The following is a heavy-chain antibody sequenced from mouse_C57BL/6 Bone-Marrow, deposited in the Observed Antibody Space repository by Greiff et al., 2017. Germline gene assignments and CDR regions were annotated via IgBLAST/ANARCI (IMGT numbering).Heavy chain of an antibody. CDR3: ARALLYSSEGWFAY. Sequence: EVHLVESGPGLVKPSQSLSLTCSVTGYSITSGYYWNWIRQFPGNKLEWMGYISYDGSNNYNPSLKNRISITRDTSKNQFFLKLNSVTTEDTATYYCARALLYSSEGWFAYWGQGTLVTVSA. J-gene: IGHJ3*01. CDR1: GYSITSGYY. D-gene: IGHD2-12*01. V-gene: IGHV3-6*01. CDR2: ISYDGSN.